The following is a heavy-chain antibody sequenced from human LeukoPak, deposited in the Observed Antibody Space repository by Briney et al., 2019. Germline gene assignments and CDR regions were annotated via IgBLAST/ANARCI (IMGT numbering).Heavy chain of an antibody. Sequence: GGSLRLSCAASGFTFSSYAMHWVRQAPGKGLEWVAVISYDGSNKYYADSVKGRFTISRDNSKNTLYLQMNSLRAEDTAVYYCARPPDQRTSSGWLFDYWGQGTLVTVSS. V-gene: IGHV3-30*04. CDR3: ARPPDQRTSSGWLFDY. CDR2: ISYDGSNK. D-gene: IGHD6-19*01. CDR1: GFTFSSYA. J-gene: IGHJ4*02.